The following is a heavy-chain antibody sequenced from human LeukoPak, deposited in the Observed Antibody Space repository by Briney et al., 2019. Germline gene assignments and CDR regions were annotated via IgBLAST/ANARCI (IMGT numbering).Heavy chain of an antibody. D-gene: IGHD1-26*01. Sequence: PGGSLRLSCAASGFTFDDFGMSWVRQAPGKGLEWVSAISGSGGSTYYADSVKGRFTISRDNSKNTLYLQMNSLRAEDTAVYYCAKPLAGATRPFDYWGQGTLVTVSS. J-gene: IGHJ4*02. V-gene: IGHV3-23*01. CDR2: ISGSGGST. CDR3: AKPLAGATRPFDY. CDR1: GFTFDDFG.